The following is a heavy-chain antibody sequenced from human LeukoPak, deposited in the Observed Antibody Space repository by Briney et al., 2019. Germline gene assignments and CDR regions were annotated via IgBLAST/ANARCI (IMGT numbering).Heavy chain of an antibody. J-gene: IGHJ3*02. CDR1: GGSISSGDYY. D-gene: IGHD3-22*01. CDR2: IYYSGST. V-gene: IGHV4-30-4*01. CDR3: DRQRLSHYGSGGYYDRPFDI. Sequence: SETLSLTCTVSGGSISSGDYYWSWIRQPPGKGLEWIGYIYYSGSTYYNPSLKSRVTISVDTSKNQFSLKVNSVTAADTAVYYCDRQRLSHYGSGGYYDRPFDIWGQGTMVTVSS.